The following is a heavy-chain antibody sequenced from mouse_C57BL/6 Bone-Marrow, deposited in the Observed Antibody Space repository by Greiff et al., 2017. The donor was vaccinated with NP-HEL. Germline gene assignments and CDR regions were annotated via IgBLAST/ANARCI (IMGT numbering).Heavy chain of an antibody. CDR1: GFTFSSYG. CDR2: ISSGGSYT. V-gene: IGHV5-6*01. D-gene: IGHD2-2*01. J-gene: IGHJ3*01. Sequence: EVQGVESGGDLVKPGGSLKLSCAASGFTFSSYGMSWVRQTPDKRLEWVATISSGGSYTYYPDSVKGRFTISRDNAKNTLYLQMSSLKSEDTAMYYCARPTMVTTTAPFAYWGQGTLVTVSA. CDR3: ARPTMVTTTAPFAY.